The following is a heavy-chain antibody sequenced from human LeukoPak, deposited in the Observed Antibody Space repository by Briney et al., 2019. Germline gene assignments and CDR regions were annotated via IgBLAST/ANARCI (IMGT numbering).Heavy chain of an antibody. V-gene: IGHV4-34*01. CDR1: GGSFSGYY. CDR2: IYHSGST. D-gene: IGHD2-15*01. J-gene: IGHJ3*02. CDR3: AREDIVVVVAAADAFDI. Sequence: SETLSLTCAVYGGSFSGYYWSWIRQPPGKGLEWIGSIYHSGSTYYNPSLKSRVTISVDTSKNQFSLKLSSVTAADTAVYYCAREDIVVVVAAADAFDIWGQGTMVTVSS.